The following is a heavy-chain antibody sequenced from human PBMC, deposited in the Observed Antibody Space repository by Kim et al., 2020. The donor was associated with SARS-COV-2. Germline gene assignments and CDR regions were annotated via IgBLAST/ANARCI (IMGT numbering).Heavy chain of an antibody. CDR1: GFTFSSYG. V-gene: IGHV3-30*18. J-gene: IGHJ6*02. CDR2: ISYDGSNK. Sequence: GGSLRLSCAASGFTFSSYGMHWVRQAPGKGLEWVAVISYDGSNKYYADSVKGRFTISRDNSKNTLYLQMNSLRAEDTAVYYCAKECPPGPAYYYYGMDVWGQGTTVTVSS. CDR3: AKECPPGPAYYYYGMDV.